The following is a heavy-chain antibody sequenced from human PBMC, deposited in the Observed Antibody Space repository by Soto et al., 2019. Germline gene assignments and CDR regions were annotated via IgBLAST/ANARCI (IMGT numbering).Heavy chain of an antibody. Sequence: SVKVSCKASGGTFSSYAISWVRQAPGQGLEWMGGIIPIFGTANYAQKFQGRVTITADESTSTAYMELSSLRSEDTAVYYCARGAHYYDSSGYYSGNWFDPWGQGTLVTVS. CDR3: ARGAHYYDSSGYYSGNWFDP. V-gene: IGHV1-69*13. D-gene: IGHD3-22*01. CDR1: GGTFSSYA. CDR2: IIPIFGTA. J-gene: IGHJ5*02.